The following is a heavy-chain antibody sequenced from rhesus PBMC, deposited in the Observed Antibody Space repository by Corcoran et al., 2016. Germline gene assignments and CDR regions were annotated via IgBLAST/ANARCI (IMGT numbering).Heavy chain of an antibody. CDR2: ISGSSGST. V-gene: IGHV4-99*01. J-gene: IGHJ4*01. CDR3: ARLLGTTNVDY. CDR1: GYSISSGYY. Sequence: QVQLQESGPGLVKPSETLSLTCAVSGYSISSGYYWGWIRQPPGKGLEYIGYISGSSGSTYYHPSLKGRVTISKDTSKNQFSLKLSSVTAADTAVYYCARLLGTTNVDYWGQGVLVTVSS. D-gene: IGHD1-44*01.